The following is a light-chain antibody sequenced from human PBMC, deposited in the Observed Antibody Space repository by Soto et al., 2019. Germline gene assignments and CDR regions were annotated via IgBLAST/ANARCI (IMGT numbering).Light chain of an antibody. CDR2: GAS. Sequence: EIVLTQSPGTQSLSPRERATLSCRASQSVSSSYLAWYQHKPGQAPRLLIYGASSRAPGIPDRFSGSGSGTDFTLTISRLEPEDFAVYYCQQYAASPRTFGQGTQVEVK. CDR1: QSVSSSY. V-gene: IGKV3-20*01. CDR3: QQYAASPRT. J-gene: IGKJ1*01.